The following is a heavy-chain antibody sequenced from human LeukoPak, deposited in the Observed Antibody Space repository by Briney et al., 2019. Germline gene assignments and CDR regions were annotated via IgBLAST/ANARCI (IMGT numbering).Heavy chain of an antibody. CDR2: ISGSGGSA. D-gene: IGHD5-12*01. Sequence: PGGSLRLSCAASGFTFSSYAMSWVRQAPGQGLEWVSAISGSGGSAYYADTVKGRFTITRDNSKNTVYMKMNSLRAEDTAVYYCAKDKGRYSGYTAFDYWGQGTLVTVSS. V-gene: IGHV3-23*01. CDR3: AKDKGRYSGYTAFDY. CDR1: GFTFSSYA. J-gene: IGHJ4*02.